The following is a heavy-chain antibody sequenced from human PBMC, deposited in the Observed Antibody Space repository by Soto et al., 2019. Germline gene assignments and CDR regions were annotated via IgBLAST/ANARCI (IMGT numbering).Heavy chain of an antibody. CDR1: GFTFSSYA. CDR3: ARDPEMATIYHYFDY. D-gene: IGHD5-12*01. CDR2: ISYDGSNK. V-gene: IGHV3-30-3*01. Sequence: GGSLRLSCAASGFTFSSYAMHWVRQAPGKGLEWVAVISYDGSNKYYADSVKGRFTISRDNSKNTLYLQMNSLRAEDTAVYYCARDPEMATIYHYFDYWGQGTLVTVSS. J-gene: IGHJ4*02.